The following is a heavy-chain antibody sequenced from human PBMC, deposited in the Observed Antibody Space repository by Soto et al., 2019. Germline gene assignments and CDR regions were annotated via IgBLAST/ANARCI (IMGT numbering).Heavy chain of an antibody. V-gene: IGHV6-1*01. J-gene: IGHJ6*03. D-gene: IGHD1-7*01. CDR3: AGTTSHQWYYMDV. CDR1: GDSVSSNSAA. CDR2: TYYRSRWYN. Sequence: SQTLSLTCAISGDSVSSNSAAWNWIRLSPSRGLEWLARTYYRSRWYNDYAVSVRSRIAVNPDTSKNQFSLQLTSVTPEDTAVYYCAGTTSHQWYYMDVWGEGTTVTVSS.